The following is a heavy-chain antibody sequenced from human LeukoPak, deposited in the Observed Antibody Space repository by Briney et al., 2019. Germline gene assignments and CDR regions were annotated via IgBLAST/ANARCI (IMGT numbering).Heavy chain of an antibody. Sequence: PSETLSLTCTVSGGSISSSSYYWGWIHQPPGKGLEWIGSIYYSGSAYYNPSLKSRVTISVDTSKNQFSLKLTSVTAADTAVYYCARDARVQKWFGEVIMTTTYYFDDWGQGTLVTVSS. CDR1: GGSISSSSYY. D-gene: IGHD3-10*01. J-gene: IGHJ4*02. V-gene: IGHV4-39*07. CDR3: ARDARVQKWFGEVIMTTTYYFDD. CDR2: IYYSGSA.